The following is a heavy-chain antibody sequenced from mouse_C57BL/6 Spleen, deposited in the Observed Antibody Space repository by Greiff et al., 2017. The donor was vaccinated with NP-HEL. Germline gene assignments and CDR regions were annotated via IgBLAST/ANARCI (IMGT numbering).Heavy chain of an antibody. Sequence: QVQLQQSGPELVKPGASVKISCKASGYAFSSSWMNWVKQRPGKGLEWIGRIYPGDGDTNYNGKFKGKATLTADKSSSTAYMQLSSLTSEDSAVYFCARSKQLGPLDYWGQGTTLTVSS. CDR1: GYAFSSSW. CDR3: ARSKQLGPLDY. V-gene: IGHV1-82*01. D-gene: IGHD3-1*01. CDR2: IYPGDGDT. J-gene: IGHJ2*01.